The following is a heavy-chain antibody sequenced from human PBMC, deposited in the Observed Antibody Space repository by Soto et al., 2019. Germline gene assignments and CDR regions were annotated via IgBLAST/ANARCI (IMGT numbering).Heavy chain of an antibody. Sequence: TSETLSLTCAVSGGSISSSYYWSWIRQPPGKGLEWIGYIYYSGSTNYNPSLKSRVTISVDTSKNQFSLKLSSVTAADTAVYYCARRYGPGFDYWGQGTLVTVSS. CDR3: ARRYGPGFDY. J-gene: IGHJ4*02. CDR1: GGSISSSYY. CDR2: IYYSGST. D-gene: IGHD4-17*01. V-gene: IGHV4-59*08.